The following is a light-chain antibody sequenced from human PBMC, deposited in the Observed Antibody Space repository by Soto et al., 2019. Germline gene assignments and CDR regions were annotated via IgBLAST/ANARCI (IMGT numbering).Light chain of an antibody. CDR3: TSCAASHVV. J-gene: IGLJ2*01. Sequence: QSALTQSPSASGSPGQSITVSCTGTSSDVGDYNFVYWYQQHPGKAPKLLIYEVTNRPSGVPDRFSGSKSGNTASLTVAGLQSEDDADYYCTSCAASHVVFGGGTKLTVL. V-gene: IGLV2-8*01. CDR1: SSDVGDYNF. CDR2: EVT.